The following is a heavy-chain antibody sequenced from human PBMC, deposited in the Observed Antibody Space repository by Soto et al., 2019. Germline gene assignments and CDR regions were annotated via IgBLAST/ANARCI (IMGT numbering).Heavy chain of an antibody. CDR3: VRDVAHYAILTGSSLGSAFDI. V-gene: IGHV4-4*02. CDR1: NTSISSSNW. J-gene: IGHJ3*02. CDR2: IYHTGRT. Sequence: QVQLQESGPSLVKPSGTLSLTCVITNTSISSSNWWSWVRQAPGKGREWSGEIYHTGRTNYAPSLTSRVTMSIDKSNNRFSLRLTSLTAADTAVYSCVRDVAHYAILTGSSLGSAFDIWGQGTMVTVSS. D-gene: IGHD3-9*01.